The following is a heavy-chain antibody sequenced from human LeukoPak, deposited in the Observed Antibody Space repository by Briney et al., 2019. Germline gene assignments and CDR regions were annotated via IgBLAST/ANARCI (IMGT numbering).Heavy chain of an antibody. Sequence: GGSLRLFCAASGFTFSDYYMSWIRQAPGEGLVWGSYISGSGSTIYYADSVKGLFTISRDNAKNSLYLQMNSLRAEDTAVYYCARDYLSGSFPYGMDVWGQGTTVTVSS. CDR1: GFTFSDYY. J-gene: IGHJ6*02. CDR2: ISGSGSTI. CDR3: ARDYLSGSFPYGMDV. D-gene: IGHD1-26*01. V-gene: IGHV3-11*01.